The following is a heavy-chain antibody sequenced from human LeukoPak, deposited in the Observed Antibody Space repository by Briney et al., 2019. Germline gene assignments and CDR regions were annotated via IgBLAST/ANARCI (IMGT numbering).Heavy chain of an antibody. CDR1: GRTFGSYA. Sequence: VASGKVSCKASGRTFGSYATSWVRQAHGQGREWVGSIIPIFGTANYAQKFQGRVTITADESTSTAYMELSSLRSEDTAVYYCAKGATAVAGLNKPQKYYYYGMDVWGQGTTVTVSS. D-gene: IGHD6-19*01. J-gene: IGHJ6*02. CDR3: AKGATAVAGLNKPQKYYYYGMDV. CDR2: IIPIFGTA. V-gene: IGHV1-69*13.